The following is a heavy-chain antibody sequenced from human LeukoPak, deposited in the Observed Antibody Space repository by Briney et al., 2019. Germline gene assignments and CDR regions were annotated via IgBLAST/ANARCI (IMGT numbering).Heavy chain of an antibody. CDR2: INRSRGRT. D-gene: IGHD2-8*01. J-gene: IGHJ4*02. CDR3: AKGEALYIVLMGYDGVCHY. V-gene: IGHV3-23*01. CDR1: RFTFSSYV. Sequence: GGALRVSCAASRFTFSSYVLSWVRPAPRKGLEGVSAINRSRGRTYSADSLKGPFTISSDNTQNTLYLQMNSLRAEDAAVYYCAKGEALYIVLMGYDGVCHYWGQGTLVSVSS.